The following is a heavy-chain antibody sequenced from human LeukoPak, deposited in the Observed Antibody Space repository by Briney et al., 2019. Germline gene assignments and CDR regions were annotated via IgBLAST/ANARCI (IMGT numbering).Heavy chain of an antibody. CDR2: IIPIFGTA. D-gene: IGHD3-10*01. CDR3: ARGDYYGSGSYYHDAFDT. CDR1: GGTFSSYA. V-gene: IGHV1-69*13. J-gene: IGHJ3*02. Sequence: EASVKVSCKASGGTFSSYAISWVRQAPGQGLEWMGGIIPIFGTANYAQKFQGRVTITADESTSTAYMELSSLRSEDTAVYYCARGDYYGSGSYYHDAFDTWGQGTMVTVSS.